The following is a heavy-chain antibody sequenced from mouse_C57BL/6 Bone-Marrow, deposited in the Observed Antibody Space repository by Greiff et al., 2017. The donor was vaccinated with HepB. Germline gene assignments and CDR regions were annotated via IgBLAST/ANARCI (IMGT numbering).Heavy chain of an antibody. D-gene: IGHD1-1*01. V-gene: IGHV1-50*01. J-gene: IGHJ1*03. Sequence: VQLQQPGAELVKPGASVKLSCKASGYTFTSYWLQWVKQRPGQGLEWIGEIDPSDSYTNYNQKFKGKATLTVDTSSSTAYMQLSSLTSEDSAVYYCARWTTVVEYWYCDVWDTGTTVTVSA. CDR1: GYTFTSYW. CDR3: ARWTTVVEYWYCDV. CDR2: IDPSDSYT.